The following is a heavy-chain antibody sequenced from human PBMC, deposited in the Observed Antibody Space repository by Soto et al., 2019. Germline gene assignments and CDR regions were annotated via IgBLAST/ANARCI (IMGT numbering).Heavy chain of an antibody. J-gene: IGHJ6*02. CDR1: GFTLISSA. CDR3: ARSFGVSGRYFYYYGLDV. CDR2: IWNDGSHK. Sequence: VQLVESGGGVAQAGGSLRLSCPASGFTLISSAMHGVRQAPGKGLEWVLVIWNDGSHKDFVDPVKGRLTVSRDKSKNTVYLQMNSLRAEDTAVYYCARSFGVSGRYFYYYGLDVWGQGTTVTVSS. V-gene: IGHV3-33*01. D-gene: IGHD2-8*01.